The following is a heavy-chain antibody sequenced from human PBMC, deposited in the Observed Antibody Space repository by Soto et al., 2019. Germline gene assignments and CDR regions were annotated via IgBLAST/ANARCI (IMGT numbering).Heavy chain of an antibody. Sequence: GGSLRLSCKASGSTFTTCWMTWVRQAPGKGLEWVANINKDGSEKFYVDSVKGRFTISRDNAKNSLFLQMNSLRAEDTAVYYCATRPCEVNYYGVFDYWGQGALVTVSS. CDR3: ATRPCEVNYYGVFDY. V-gene: IGHV3-7*03. J-gene: IGHJ4*02. CDR2: INKDGSEK. CDR1: GSTFTTCW. D-gene: IGHD3-22*01.